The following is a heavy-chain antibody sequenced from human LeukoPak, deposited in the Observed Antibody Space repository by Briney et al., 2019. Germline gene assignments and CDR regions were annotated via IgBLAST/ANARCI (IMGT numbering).Heavy chain of an antibody. CDR1: GHSFTSYW. D-gene: IGHD5-18*01. CDR3: ARETGYSYGDTDAFDI. J-gene: IGHJ3*02. Sequence: GESLKISCKGSGHSFTSYWISWVRQMPGKGLEWMGRIDPSDSYTNYSPSFQGHVTISADKSISTAYLQWSSLKASDTAMYYCARETGYSYGDTDAFDIWGQGTMVTVSS. CDR2: IDPSDSYT. V-gene: IGHV5-10-1*01.